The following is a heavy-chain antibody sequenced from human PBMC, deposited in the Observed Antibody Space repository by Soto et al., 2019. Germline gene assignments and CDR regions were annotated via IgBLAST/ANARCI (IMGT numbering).Heavy chain of an antibody. CDR3: AREKGLGTGTTNYYYGMEV. CDR1: GYTFTSYV. J-gene: IGHJ6*02. D-gene: IGHD1-7*01. CDR2: INAGNGNT. Sequence: ASVKVSCKASGYTFTSYVMHWVRQAPGQRLEWMGWINAGNGNTKYSQKFQGRVTITRDTSASTAYMELSSLRSEDTAVYYCAREKGLGTGTTNYYYGMEVWGQGTTVTVSS. V-gene: IGHV1-3*01.